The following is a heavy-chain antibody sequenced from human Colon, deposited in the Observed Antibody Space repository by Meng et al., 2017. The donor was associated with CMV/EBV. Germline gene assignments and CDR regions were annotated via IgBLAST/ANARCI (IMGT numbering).Heavy chain of an antibody. CDR2: ISSSGSTI. D-gene: IGHD1-1*01. CDR3: ARWRGGTHDY. CDR1: GFIFSNAW. Sequence: GGSLRLSCAASGFIFSNAWMSWVRQAPGKGLEWVSYISSSGSTIYYADSVKGRFTISRDNAKNSLYLQMNSLRAEDTAVYYCARWRGGTHDYWGQGTLVTVSS. V-gene: IGHV3-11*04. J-gene: IGHJ4*02.